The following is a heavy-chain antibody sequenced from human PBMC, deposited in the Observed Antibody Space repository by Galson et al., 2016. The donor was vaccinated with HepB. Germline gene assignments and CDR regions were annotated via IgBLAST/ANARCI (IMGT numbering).Heavy chain of an antibody. Sequence: SVKVSCKASGYTLAAYYIHWVRLAPGQGLEWLGWINPKSGGTSYAQKFQGRVTMTRDTPITTAYMELNRLRSDDTAVYYCARRIVATIPSYYYYGMDVWGQGTTVTVSS. CDR2: INPKSGGT. CDR1: GYTLAAYY. CDR3: ARRIVATIPSYYYYGMDV. V-gene: IGHV1-2*02. J-gene: IGHJ6*02. D-gene: IGHD5-12*01.